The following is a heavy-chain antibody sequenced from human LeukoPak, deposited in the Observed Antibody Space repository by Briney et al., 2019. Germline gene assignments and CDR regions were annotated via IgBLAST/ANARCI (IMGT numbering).Heavy chain of an antibody. D-gene: IGHD3-3*01. V-gene: IGHV1-18*01. CDR1: GYTFTSYG. CDR2: ISAYNGNT. CDR3: ARDGYYDFWSGYLSYLDY. Sequence: ASVKVSCKASGYTFTSYGINWVRQAPGQGLEWMGWISAYNGNTNYAQKLQGRVTMTTDTSTSTAYMELRSLRSDDTAVYYCARDGYYDFWSGYLSYLDYWGQGTLVTVSS. J-gene: IGHJ4*02.